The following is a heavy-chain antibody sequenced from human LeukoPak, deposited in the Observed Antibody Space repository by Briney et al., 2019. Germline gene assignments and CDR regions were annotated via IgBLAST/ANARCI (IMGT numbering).Heavy chain of an antibody. D-gene: IGHD3-22*01. CDR2: ISAYNGNT. J-gene: IGHJ4*02. CDR3: ARDASAYYSRWFDY. Sequence: ASVKLSCKTSGYSFTGYYMHWVRQAPGQGLEWMGWISAYNGNTNYAQKFQGRVTMTTDTSTSTAYMELRSLRSDDTAVYYCARDASAYYSRWFDYWGQGALVTVSS. CDR1: GYSFTGYY. V-gene: IGHV1-18*04.